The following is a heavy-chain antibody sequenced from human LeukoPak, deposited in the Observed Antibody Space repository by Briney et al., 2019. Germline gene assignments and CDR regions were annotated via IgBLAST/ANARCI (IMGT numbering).Heavy chain of an antibody. V-gene: IGHV3-23*01. CDR1: GFTLSSYA. CDR3: ARDRAYGLDV. J-gene: IGHJ6*02. CDR2: ISGSTGST. Sequence: GGSLRLSCAASGFTLSSYAMGWVRQAPGKGLEWVSLISGSTGSTFYTDSVKGRFTISRDNSKNTLYLQMNSLRAEDTAVYYCARDRAYGLDVWGQGTTLTVSS.